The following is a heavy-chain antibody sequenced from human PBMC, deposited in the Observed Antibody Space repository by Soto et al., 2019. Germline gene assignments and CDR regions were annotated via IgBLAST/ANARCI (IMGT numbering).Heavy chain of an antibody. CDR2: IYFTGGT. J-gene: IGHJ4*02. V-gene: IGHV4-31*03. Sequence: QVRLQESGPGLLRPSQTLSLTCNVSDDSLSRGGYYWSWIRQRPGQVPEWIGNIYFTGGTDYNPSPESRVSIPLETSTNQFALKVRSVNAADPAVYSCAREGSYHYFDIWGQGALVTVSS. CDR3: AREGSYHYFDI. D-gene: IGHD1-26*01. CDR1: DDSLSRGGYY.